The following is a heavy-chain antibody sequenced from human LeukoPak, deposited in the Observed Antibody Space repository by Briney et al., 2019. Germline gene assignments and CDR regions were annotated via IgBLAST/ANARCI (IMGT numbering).Heavy chain of an antibody. D-gene: IGHD7-27*01. CDR1: GYTFTTYG. CDR2: ISGYNGNT. Sequence: ASAKVSCKASGYTFTTYGISWVRQAPGQGLEWMGWISGYNGNTNYAQKLQGRVTMTTDTSTSTAYMELRSLRSDDTAVYYCARSGESLYYYYGMDVWGQGTTVTVSS. CDR3: ARSGESLYYYYGMDV. V-gene: IGHV1-18*01. J-gene: IGHJ6*02.